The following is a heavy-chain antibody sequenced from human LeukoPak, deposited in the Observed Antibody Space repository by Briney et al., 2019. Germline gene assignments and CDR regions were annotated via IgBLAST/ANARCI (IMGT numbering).Heavy chain of an antibody. CDR2: IYHSGST. J-gene: IGHJ4*02. Sequence: SETLSLTCTVSGGSISSGGYYWSWIRQPPGKGLEWIGYIYHSGSTYYNPSLKSRVTISVDRSKNQFSLKLSSVTAADTAVYYCARVVISVAEYYFDYWGQGTLVTVSS. CDR3: ARVVISVAEYYFDY. CDR1: GGSISSGGYY. V-gene: IGHV4-30-2*01. D-gene: IGHD6-19*01.